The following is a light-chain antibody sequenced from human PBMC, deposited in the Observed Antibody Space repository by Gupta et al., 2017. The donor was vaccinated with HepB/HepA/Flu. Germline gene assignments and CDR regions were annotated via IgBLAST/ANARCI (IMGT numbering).Light chain of an antibody. J-gene: IGLJ1*01. CDR1: DIESKS. V-gene: IGLV3-21*02. CDR3: QLWTSTDHPRYV. CDR2: NDY. Sequence: SYVLTQPPSVSVAPGQAARITCGGDDIESKSMHWYQQKPGQAPVLVVYNDYDRPSGIPGRFSGSNSGNTATLTISGVEAGDEADYYCQLWTSTDHPRYVFGTGTKVTVV.